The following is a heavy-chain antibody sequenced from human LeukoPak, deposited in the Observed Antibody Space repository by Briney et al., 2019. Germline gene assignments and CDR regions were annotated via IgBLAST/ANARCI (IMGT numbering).Heavy chain of an antibody. D-gene: IGHD2-21*01. CDR3: AKDFRIGYSAHFDY. V-gene: IGHV3-23*01. CDR2: IYENGGTT. Sequence: GGSLRLCCVGSGFTFRSHAMSWVRQAPEKGLEFVSGIYENGGTTYYADSVKGRFSISRDNSKNTLYLQMDSLRGEDTAVYYCAKDFRIGYSAHFDYWGQGALVTVSS. J-gene: IGHJ4*02. CDR1: GFTFRSHA.